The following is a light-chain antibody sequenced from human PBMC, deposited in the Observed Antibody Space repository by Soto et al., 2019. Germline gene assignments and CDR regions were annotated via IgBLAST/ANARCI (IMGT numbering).Light chain of an antibody. J-gene: IGLJ3*02. CDR2: SNN. CDR3: AAWDDSLNGLV. CDR1: SSNIGSNT. Sequence: QSVLTQPPSASGTPGQRVTISCSGSSSNIGSNTVNWYQHLPGTAPKLLIYSNNQRPSGVPDRFSGSKSGTSASLAISGLQSEDEADYSCAAWDDSLNGLVFGGGTQLTVL. V-gene: IGLV1-44*01.